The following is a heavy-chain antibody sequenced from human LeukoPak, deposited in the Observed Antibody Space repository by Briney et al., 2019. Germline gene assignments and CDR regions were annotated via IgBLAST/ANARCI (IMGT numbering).Heavy chain of an antibody. CDR3: ARVMSGWTNGPFDY. J-gene: IGHJ4*02. CDR2: INTHTGDT. D-gene: IGHD2-8*01. CDR1: GYTFTAYY. V-gene: IGHV1-2*02. Sequence: ASVKLSCKASGYTFTAYYMHWVRQAPGQGLEWMGWINTHTGDTNYAQKFQGRVTMTRDTSISTAYMELSTLRSDDTAVYYCARVMSGWTNGPFDYWGQGTLVTVSS.